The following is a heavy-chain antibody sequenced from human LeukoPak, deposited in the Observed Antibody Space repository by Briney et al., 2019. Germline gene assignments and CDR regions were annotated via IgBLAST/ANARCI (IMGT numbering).Heavy chain of an antibody. CDR1: GFSLSTSGVG. CDR2: IYLDDDK. CDR3: AHTRRAVGY. V-gene: IGHV2-5*02. Sequence: SGPTLVNPTQTLTLTCTFSGFSLSTSGVGVGWIRQPPGKALEWLALIYLDDDKRYNPTLKSRLTSTKYTSKNQVVLTMTDMDPVDTATYYCAHTRRAVGYWGQGTLVTVSS. J-gene: IGHJ4*02.